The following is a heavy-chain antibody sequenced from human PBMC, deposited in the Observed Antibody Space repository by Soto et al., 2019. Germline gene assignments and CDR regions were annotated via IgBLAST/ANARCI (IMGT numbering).Heavy chain of an antibody. D-gene: IGHD6-6*01. CDR1: GFTFSSYA. J-gene: IGHJ4*02. CDR2: ISGSGGST. Sequence: GGSLRLSCAASGFTFSSYAMSWVRQAPGKGLEWVSAISGSGGSTYYADSVKGRFTISRDNSKNTLYLQMNSLRAEDTAVYYCAKNLKYSSSRYYFYFDYWGQGTLVTVSS. CDR3: AKNLKYSSSRYYFYFDY. V-gene: IGHV3-23*01.